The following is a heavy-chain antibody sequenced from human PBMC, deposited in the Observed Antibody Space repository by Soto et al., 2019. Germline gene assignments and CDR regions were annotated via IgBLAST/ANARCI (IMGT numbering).Heavy chain of an antibody. Sequence: SETLSLTCTVSGGSISSSSYYWGWIRQPPGKGLEWIGSIYYSGSTYYNPSLKSRVTISVDTSKNQFSLKLSSVTAADTAVYYCARLIATNRNYYFDYWGQGTLVTVSS. CDR1: GGSISSSSYY. J-gene: IGHJ4*02. D-gene: IGHD5-12*01. V-gene: IGHV4-39*01. CDR3: ARLIATNRNYYFDY. CDR2: IYYSGST.